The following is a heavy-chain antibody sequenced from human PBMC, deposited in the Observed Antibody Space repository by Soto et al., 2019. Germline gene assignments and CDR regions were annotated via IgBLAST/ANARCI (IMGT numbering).Heavy chain of an antibody. Sequence: EVQLVESGGGLVQHGGSLRPCCAASGFTFSSYWMHWVRQAPGKGLVWVSRINSDGSSTSYADSVKGRFTISRDNAKNTLYLQMNSLRAEDTAVYYCASEVYDFWSGYYMYYYGMDVWGQGTTVTVSS. CDR2: INSDGSST. D-gene: IGHD3-3*01. CDR3: ASEVYDFWSGYYMYYYGMDV. V-gene: IGHV3-74*01. J-gene: IGHJ6*02. CDR1: GFTFSSYW.